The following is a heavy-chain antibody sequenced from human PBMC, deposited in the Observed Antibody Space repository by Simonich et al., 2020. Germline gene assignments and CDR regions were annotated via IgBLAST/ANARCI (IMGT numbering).Heavy chain of an antibody. J-gene: IGHJ4*02. CDR2: ISRYHGNT. D-gene: IGHD2-15*01. V-gene: IGHV1-18*01. CDR1: GYTFTSYG. Sequence: QVQLVQSGAEVKKPGASVKVSCKASGYTFTSYGISWGGQAPGQGLEGMGRISRYHGNTNHAQKLQGRVTMTKDQSTSTAYMELRSLRSDDTAVYYCARASRGTWWYYYFDYWGQGTLVTVSS. CDR3: ARASRGTWWYYYFDY.